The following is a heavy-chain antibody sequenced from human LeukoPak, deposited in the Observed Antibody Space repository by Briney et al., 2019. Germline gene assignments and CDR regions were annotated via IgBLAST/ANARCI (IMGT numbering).Heavy chain of an antibody. D-gene: IGHD3-9*01. V-gene: IGHV3-21*01. CDR1: GFTLSTYS. CDR3: ARGADSGYSSDN. J-gene: IGHJ4*02. Sequence: GGSLRLSCAASGFTLSTYSLNWVRQAPGKGLEWVSSISSSSLYMYYADSVKGRFTISRDNAKNSLFLQMNSLRAEDTAVYYCARGADSGYSSDNWGQGTLVSVSS. CDR2: ISSSSLYM.